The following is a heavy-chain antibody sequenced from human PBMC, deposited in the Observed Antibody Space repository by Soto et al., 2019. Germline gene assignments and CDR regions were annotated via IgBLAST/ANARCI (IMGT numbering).Heavy chain of an antibody. CDR3: ARTSGDYGLSKYFQH. Sequence: SETLSLTCTFSGGSISSGDYYWSWIRQLPGKGLEWIGYIYYSGTTFHNPSLKSRVSISVDTSKNLFSLKLSSMTAADTAVYYCARTSGDYGLSKYFQHWGQGTLVTVSS. CDR1: GGSISSGDYY. D-gene: IGHD4-17*01. CDR2: IYYSGTT. V-gene: IGHV4-31*03. J-gene: IGHJ1*01.